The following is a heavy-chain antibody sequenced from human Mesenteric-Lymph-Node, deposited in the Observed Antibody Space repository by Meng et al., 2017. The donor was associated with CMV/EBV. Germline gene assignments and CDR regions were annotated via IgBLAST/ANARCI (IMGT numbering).Heavy chain of an antibody. CDR3: ARDPQVYAIDY. Sequence: GESLKISCAASGFTYGDYAMHWVRQTPGKGLEWVAAISYDGTRQYYPDSVKGRFTISRDNSKNTLFLQMNSLRTEDTAMYYCARDPQVYAIDYCGQGTLVTVSS. V-gene: IGHV3-30*04. J-gene: IGHJ4*02. CDR1: GFTYGDYA. D-gene: IGHD2-8*01. CDR2: ISYDGTRQ.